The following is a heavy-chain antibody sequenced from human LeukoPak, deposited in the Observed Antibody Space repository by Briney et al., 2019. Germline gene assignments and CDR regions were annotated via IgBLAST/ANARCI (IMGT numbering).Heavy chain of an antibody. CDR1: GYTFISYA. J-gene: IGHJ4*02. CDR2: ISAYNGNT. D-gene: IGHD3-22*01. Sequence: ASVKVSCKASGYTFISYAISWVRQAPGQGLEWMGWISAYNGNTHYAQKLQGRVTMTTDTSTSTVYMELRSLRSDDTAVYYCARGSPPRRNYDSRGYYSYYFDYWGQGTLVTVSS. V-gene: IGHV1-18*01. CDR3: ARGSPPRRNYDSRGYYSYYFDY.